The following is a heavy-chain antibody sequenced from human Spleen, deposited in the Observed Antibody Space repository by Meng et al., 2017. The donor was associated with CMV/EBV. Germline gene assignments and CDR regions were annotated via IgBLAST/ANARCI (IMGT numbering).Heavy chain of an antibody. CDR1: GFTFSSYS. D-gene: IGHD2-8*01. V-gene: IGHV3-21*01. J-gene: IGHJ6*02. Sequence: GESLKISCAASGFTFSSYSMNWVRQAPGRGLEWVSSISSSSSYIYYADSVKGRFTISRDNAKNSVYLQMHSLRAEDTAVYYCARDFNPYCTDANCWDGYYYGMDVWGQGTTVTVSS. CDR2: ISSSSSYI. CDR3: ARDFNPYCTDANCWDGYYYGMDV.